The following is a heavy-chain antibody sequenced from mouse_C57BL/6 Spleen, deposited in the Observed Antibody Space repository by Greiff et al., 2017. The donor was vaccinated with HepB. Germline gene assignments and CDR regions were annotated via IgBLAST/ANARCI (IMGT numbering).Heavy chain of an antibody. D-gene: IGHD1-1*02. CDR1: GYAFSSYW. Sequence: QVHVKQSGAELVKPGASVKISCKASGYAFSSYWMNWVKQRPGKGLEWIGQIYPGDGDTNFNGKFKGKATLTADKSSSTAYMQLSSLTSEDSAVYFCARAGSHYAMDYWGKGTSVTVSS. V-gene: IGHV1-80*01. CDR2: IYPGDGDT. J-gene: IGHJ4*01. CDR3: ARAGSHYAMDY.